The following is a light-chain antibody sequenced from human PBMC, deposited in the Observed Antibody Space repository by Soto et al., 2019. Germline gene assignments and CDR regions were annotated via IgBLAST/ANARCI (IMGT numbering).Light chain of an antibody. CDR1: QSLVYTDGSTS. V-gene: IGKV2-30*01. CDR3: MQGSHWPWT. J-gene: IGKJ1*01. CDR2: QVS. Sequence: DAVLTQSPLSLPVTLGQPASISCRSSQSLVYTDGSTSLSWFQLRPGQSPRRLIYQVSNRDAGVPERFSGSGSGPDFTLKISRVEAEDVGDYYCMQGSHWPWTLGQGTKVEI.